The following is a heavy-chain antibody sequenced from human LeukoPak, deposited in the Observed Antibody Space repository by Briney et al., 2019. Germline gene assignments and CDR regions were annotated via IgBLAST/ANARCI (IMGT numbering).Heavy chain of an antibody. CDR3: ARTGLGIWYWYFDL. CDR2: ISAYNDNT. CDR1: GYTFTSYG. Sequence: ASVKVSCKASGYTFTSYGISWVRQAPGQGLEWMGWISAYNDNTNYAQKLQGRVTMTTDTSTSTAYMELRSLRSDDTAVYYCARTGLGIWYWYFDLWGRGTLVTVSS. J-gene: IGHJ2*01. V-gene: IGHV1-18*04. D-gene: IGHD7-27*01.